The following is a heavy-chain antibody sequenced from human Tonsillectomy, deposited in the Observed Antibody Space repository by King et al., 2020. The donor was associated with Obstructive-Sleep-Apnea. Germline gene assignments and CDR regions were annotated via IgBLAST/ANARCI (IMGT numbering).Heavy chain of an antibody. V-gene: IGHV3-48*04. D-gene: IGHD6-6*01. J-gene: IGHJ4*02. CDR1: GFTFSSYS. CDR3: AGGRGTSSTVSFDY. CDR2: ISSSSSTI. Sequence: VQLVESGGGLVQPGGSLRLSCAASGFTFSSYSMNWVRQAPGKGLEWVSYISSSSSTIYYADSVKGRFTISRDNAKNSLYLQMNSLRAEDTAVYYCAGGRGTSSTVSFDYWGQGTLVTVSS.